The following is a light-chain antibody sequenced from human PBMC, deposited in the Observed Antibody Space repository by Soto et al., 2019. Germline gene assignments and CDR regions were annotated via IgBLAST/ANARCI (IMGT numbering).Light chain of an antibody. J-gene: IGLJ2*01. V-gene: IGLV2-14*03. Sequence: QSALTQPASVSGSPGQSITIPCTGTSSDVGGYNYVSWYQHHPGKAPKLMIYDVSNRPSGVSNRFSGSKSGNTASLTISGLQPEDEADYYCSSYTSSSRVVFGGGTQLTVL. CDR3: SSYTSSSRVV. CDR2: DVS. CDR1: SSDVGGYNY.